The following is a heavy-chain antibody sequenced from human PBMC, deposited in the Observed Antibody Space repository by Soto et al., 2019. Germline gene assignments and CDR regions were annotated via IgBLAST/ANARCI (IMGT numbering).Heavy chain of an antibody. CDR1: GYTFTRYA. Sequence: ASVKVSCKASGYTFTRYAMHWVRQAPGQRLEWMGWINAGNGITKYSQKFQGRVTITRDTSASTAYMELSSLRSEDTAVYYCARDSLVAPGTYFDYWGLGTLVTVSS. V-gene: IGHV1-3*01. D-gene: IGHD6-13*01. J-gene: IGHJ4*02. CDR2: INAGNGIT. CDR3: ARDSLVAPGTYFDY.